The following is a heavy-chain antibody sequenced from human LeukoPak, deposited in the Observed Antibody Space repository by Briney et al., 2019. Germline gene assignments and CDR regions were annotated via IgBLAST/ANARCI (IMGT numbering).Heavy chain of an antibody. Sequence: GGSLRLSCAASGFTFSSYAMHWVRQAPGKGLEWVSVISGSGASTYSADSVKGRFTISRDNSKNTLSLQMNSLRAEDTGVYYCARDLFQGYDYWGQGTLVTVSS. J-gene: IGHJ4*02. V-gene: IGHV3-23*01. CDR1: GFTFSSYA. D-gene: IGHD2-15*01. CDR3: ARDLFQGYDY. CDR2: ISGSGAST.